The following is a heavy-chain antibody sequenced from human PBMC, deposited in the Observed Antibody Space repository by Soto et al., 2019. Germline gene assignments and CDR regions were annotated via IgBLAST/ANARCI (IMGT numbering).Heavy chain of an antibody. CDR2: IKSKTDGGTT. J-gene: IGHJ3*02. CDR3: TTDLWYYYDSSGYSLDAFDI. D-gene: IGHD3-22*01. V-gene: IGHV3-15*01. CDR1: GFTFSNAW. Sequence: GGSLRLSCAASGFTFSNAWMSWVRQAPVKGLEWVGRIKSKTDGGTTDYAAPVKGRFTISRDDSKNTLYLQMNSLKTEDTAVYYCTTDLWYYYDSSGYSLDAFDIWGQGTMVTVSS.